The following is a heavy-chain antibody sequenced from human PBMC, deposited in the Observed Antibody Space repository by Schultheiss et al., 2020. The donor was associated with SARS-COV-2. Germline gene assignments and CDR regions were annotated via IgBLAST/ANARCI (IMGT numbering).Heavy chain of an antibody. V-gene: IGHV4-59*12. Sequence: GSLRLSCAASGFTFSNAWMSWIRQPPGKGLEWIGYIYYSGSTYYNPSLKSLVTISVDTSKNQLSLRLSSVTAADTAVYYCARAGWGSGWYYFDYWGQGTLVTVSS. D-gene: IGHD6-19*01. CDR1: GFTFSNAW. CDR2: IYYSGST. CDR3: ARAGWGSGWYYFDY. J-gene: IGHJ4*02.